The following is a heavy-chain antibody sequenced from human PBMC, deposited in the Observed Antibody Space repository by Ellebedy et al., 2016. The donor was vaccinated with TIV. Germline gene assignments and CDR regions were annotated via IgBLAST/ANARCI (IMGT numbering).Heavy chain of an antibody. D-gene: IGHD3-22*01. J-gene: IGHJ4*02. CDR3: AKNRAPGRGYADY. CDR2: LSGNVDTT. CDR1: GFTFSSYA. Sequence: PGGSLRLSCAASGFTFSSYAMSWVRQAPGKGLEWVSVLSGNVDTTYYAASVKGRFTISRDNSKNTMYLQMNSLRAEDTTVYYCAKNRAPGRGYADYWGQGTLVTVSS. V-gene: IGHV3-23*01.